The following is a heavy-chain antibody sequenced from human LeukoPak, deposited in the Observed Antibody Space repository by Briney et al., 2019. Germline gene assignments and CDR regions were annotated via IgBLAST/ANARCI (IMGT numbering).Heavy chain of an antibody. D-gene: IGHD5-18*01. J-gene: IGHJ3*02. Sequence: GGSLRLSCAASGFTFSSYSMNWVRQAPGKGLEWVSFISTSSSYVHYADSVKGRFTISRDNAKKSLYLEMNSLRAEDTAVYYCARVVDTAMVLYGAFDIWGQGTMVTVSS. V-gene: IGHV3-21*01. CDR3: ARVVDTAMVLYGAFDI. CDR1: GFTFSSYS. CDR2: ISTSSSYV.